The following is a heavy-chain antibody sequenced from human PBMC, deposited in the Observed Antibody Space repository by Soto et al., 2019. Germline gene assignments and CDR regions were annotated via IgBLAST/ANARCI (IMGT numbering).Heavy chain of an antibody. CDR1: GLVFSSFW. Sequence: GGSLRLSCEASGLVFSSFWMSWVRQAPGKGLEWVAYIKQDGSEKYYVDSVKGRFTISRDNPKSSLYLQMNNLRAEDTAVYYCARGHKGLEVWGQGTTVTVSS. CDR2: IKQDGSEK. J-gene: IGHJ6*02. CDR3: ARGHKGLEV. V-gene: IGHV3-7*01.